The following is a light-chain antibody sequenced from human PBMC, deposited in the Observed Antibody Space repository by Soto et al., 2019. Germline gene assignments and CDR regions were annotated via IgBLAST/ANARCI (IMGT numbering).Light chain of an antibody. CDR3: QQYNKWRT. J-gene: IGKJ1*01. CDR1: ESVSSN. Sequence: EIVMTQSPATLSVSPGERATLSCRASESVSSNLAWYQHKPGQAPRLLIYGASTRATGIPARISGSGSGTEFTLTISSLQSEDFAFYYCQQYNKWRTFGQGTKVEVK. V-gene: IGKV3-15*01. CDR2: GAS.